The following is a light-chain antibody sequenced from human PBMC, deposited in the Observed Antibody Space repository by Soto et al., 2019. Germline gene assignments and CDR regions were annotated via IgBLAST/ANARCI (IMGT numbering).Light chain of an antibody. Sequence: DIVLTQSPATLSFSPGDSATLSCRASQSVSSYLAWYQQKPGQAPRLLIYDASNRATGIPDRLSGSGSGTDFTLTISSLEPEDFAVYYCQKRSNWPITCGQGTRLEIK. CDR2: DAS. CDR1: QSVSSY. V-gene: IGKV3-11*01. CDR3: QKRSNWPIT. J-gene: IGKJ5*01.